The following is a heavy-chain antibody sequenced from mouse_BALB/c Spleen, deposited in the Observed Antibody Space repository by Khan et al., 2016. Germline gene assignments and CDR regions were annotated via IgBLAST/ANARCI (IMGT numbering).Heavy chain of an antibody. CDR2: INTETGEP. CDR1: GYTFTDYS. V-gene: IGHV9-2-1*01. D-gene: IGHD3-3*01. J-gene: IGHJ3*01. Sequence: QIQLVQSGPELKKPGETVKISCKASGYTFTDYSMHWVKQAPGKGLKWMGWINTETGEPTYADDFKGRFAFSLETSASTAYLQINNLKNEDTATYCGTRRADGNVAWVADCGQGTMVTVSA. CDR3: TRRADGNVAWVAD.